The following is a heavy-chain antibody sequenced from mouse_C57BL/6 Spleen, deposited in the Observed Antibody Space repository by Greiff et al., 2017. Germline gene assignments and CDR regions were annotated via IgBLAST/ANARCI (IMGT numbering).Heavy chain of an antibody. CDR1: GYTFTSYD. V-gene: IGHV1-85*01. CDR2: IYPRDGST. CDR3: ARSNYDPFFAY. J-gene: IGHJ3*01. Sequence: QVQLQQSGPELVKPGASVKLSCKASGYTFTSYDINWVKQRPGQGLEWIGWIYPRDGSTKYNEKFKGKATLTVDTSSSTAYMELHSLTSEDSAVYFCARSNYDPFFAYWGQGTLVTVSA. D-gene: IGHD2-5*01.